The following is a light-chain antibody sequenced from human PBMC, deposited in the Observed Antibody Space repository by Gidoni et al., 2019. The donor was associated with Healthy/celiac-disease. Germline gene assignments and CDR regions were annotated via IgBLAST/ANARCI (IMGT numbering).Light chain of an antibody. CDR3: QQYGSSPLT. CDR2: GAS. J-gene: IGKJ4*01. CDR1: QSVSSSY. V-gene: IGKV3-20*01. Sequence: IVFTQSPGTLSLSPGERATLSCRASQSVSSSYLAWYQQKPPPAPRRLIYGASSRATGSTDRCSGSGAGTNFTLPISRLEPEDVAVYYCQQYGSSPLTFGGGTKVEIK.